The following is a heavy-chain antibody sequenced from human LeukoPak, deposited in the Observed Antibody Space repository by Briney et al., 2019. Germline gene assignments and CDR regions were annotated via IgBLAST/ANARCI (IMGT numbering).Heavy chain of an antibody. Sequence: SETLSLTCAVSGYSISSGYYWGWIRQPPGKGLEWIGSIYHSGSTYYNPSLKSRVTISVDTSKNQFSLKLSPVTAADTAVYYCARRGSYGSFDYWGQGTLVTVSS. CDR3: ARRGSYGSFDY. D-gene: IGHD5-18*01. CDR1: GYSISSGYY. V-gene: IGHV4-38-2*01. J-gene: IGHJ4*02. CDR2: IYHSGST.